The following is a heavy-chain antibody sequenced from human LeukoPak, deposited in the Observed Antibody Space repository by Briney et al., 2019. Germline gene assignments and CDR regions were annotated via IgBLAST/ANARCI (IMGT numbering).Heavy chain of an antibody. D-gene: IGHD3-22*01. J-gene: IGHJ4*02. CDR3: ARGLTHYYDSSGYYPY. V-gene: IGHV3-64*01. Sequence: GGSLRLSCAAPGFTFSSYAMPWVRQAPGKGLEYVSAISSNGGSTYYANSVKGRFTISRDNSKNTLYLQMGSLRAEDMAVYYCARGLTHYYDSSGYYPYWGQGTLVTVSS. CDR2: ISSNGGST. CDR1: GFTFSSYA.